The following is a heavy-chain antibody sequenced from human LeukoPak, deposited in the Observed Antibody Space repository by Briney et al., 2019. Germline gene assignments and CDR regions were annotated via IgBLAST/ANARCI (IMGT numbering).Heavy chain of an antibody. D-gene: IGHD5-18*01. Sequence: ASVKVSCKASGYTFTSYDINWVRQATGQGLEWMGWMNPNSGNTGYAQKFQGRVTMTRNTSISTAYMELSSLRSEDTAVYYCAAIQLWFEAFDIWGQGTMVTVSS. CDR3: AAIQLWFEAFDI. CDR1: GYTFTSYD. J-gene: IGHJ3*02. CDR2: MNPNSGNT. V-gene: IGHV1-8*01.